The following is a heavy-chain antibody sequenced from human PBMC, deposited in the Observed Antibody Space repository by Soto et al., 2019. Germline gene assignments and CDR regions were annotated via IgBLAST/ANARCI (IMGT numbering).Heavy chain of an antibody. J-gene: IGHJ4*02. V-gene: IGHV1-46*01. Sequence: ASVKVSCKASGYTFTSYYMHWVRQAPGQGLEWMGVIEPSGGSRSYTQKFQGRVTMTRDTSTSTVYMELSSLTSEDTAVYYCARTTMTFYYFDFWGQGTLVTVSS. CDR2: IEPSGGSR. CDR1: GYTFTSYY. CDR3: ARTTMTFYYFDF. D-gene: IGHD4-17*01.